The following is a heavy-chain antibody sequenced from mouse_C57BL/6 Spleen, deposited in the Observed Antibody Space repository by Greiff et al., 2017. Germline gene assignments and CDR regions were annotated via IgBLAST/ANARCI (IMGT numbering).Heavy chain of an antibody. J-gene: IGHJ4*01. CDR3: ARINWDVGYAMDY. Sequence: QVTLKVSGPGILQPSQTLSLTCSFSGFSLSTFGMGVGWIRQPSGKGLEWLAHIWWDDDKYYNTALKSQLTISKDISKNQVFLKIAHVGTADTATYYYARINWDVGYAMDYWGQGTSVTVSS. V-gene: IGHV8-8*01. D-gene: IGHD4-1*01. CDR1: GFSLSTFGMG. CDR2: IWWDDDK.